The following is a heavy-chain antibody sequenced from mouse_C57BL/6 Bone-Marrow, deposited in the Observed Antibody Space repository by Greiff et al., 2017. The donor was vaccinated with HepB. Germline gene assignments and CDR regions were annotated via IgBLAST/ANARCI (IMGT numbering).Heavy chain of an antibody. Sequence: QVQLKESDAELVKPGASVKISCKVSGYTFTDHTIHWMKQRPEQGLEWIGYIYPRDGSTKYNEKFKGKATLTADKSSSTAYMQLNSLTSEDSEVYFCARSGYGSSYGNAMDYWGQGTAVTVSS. V-gene: IGHV1-78*01. CDR2: IYPRDGST. D-gene: IGHD1-1*01. J-gene: IGHJ4*01. CDR3: ARSGYGSSYGNAMDY. CDR1: GYTFTDHT.